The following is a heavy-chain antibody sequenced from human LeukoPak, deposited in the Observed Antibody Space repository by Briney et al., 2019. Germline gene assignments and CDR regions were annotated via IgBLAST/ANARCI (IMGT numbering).Heavy chain of an antibody. CDR1: GYTFTSYG. D-gene: IGHD3-10*01. Sequence: ASVKVSCKASGYTFTSYGISWVRQAPGQGLEWMGWISAYNGNANSAQKLQGGVTMTTETSTSTAYMKMRSLRSDDTAVYNCARTGSMVRGVIAHFDYWGQGTLVTVSS. CDR3: ARTGSMVRGVIAHFDY. V-gene: IGHV1-18*01. J-gene: IGHJ4*02. CDR2: ISAYNGNA.